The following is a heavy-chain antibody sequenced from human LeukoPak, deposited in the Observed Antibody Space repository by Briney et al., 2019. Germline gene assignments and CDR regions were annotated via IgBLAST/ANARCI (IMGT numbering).Heavy chain of an antibody. CDR3: ARDQIGRGWYGAFEY. Sequence: PGRSLRLSCAASGFTFSSYGMHWVRQAPGKGLEWVAVIWYDGSNKYYADSVKGRFTISRDNSKNTLYLQMNSLRAEDTAVYYCARDQIGRGWYGAFEYWGQGTLVTVSS. J-gene: IGHJ4*02. D-gene: IGHD6-19*01. V-gene: IGHV3-33*01. CDR1: GFTFSSYG. CDR2: IWYDGSNK.